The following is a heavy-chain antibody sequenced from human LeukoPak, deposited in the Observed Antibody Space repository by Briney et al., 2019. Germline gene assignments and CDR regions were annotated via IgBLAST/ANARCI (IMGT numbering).Heavy chain of an antibody. V-gene: IGHV1-69*05. CDR3: ASPYYDFWSGYGY. Sequence: GASVKVSCKASGGTFSSYAISWVRQAPGHGLEWLGGIIPIFGTANYAQKFQGRVTITTDESTSTAYMELSSLRSEDTAVYYCASPYYDFWSGYGYWGQGTLVTVSS. D-gene: IGHD3-3*01. CDR1: GGTFSSYA. J-gene: IGHJ4*02. CDR2: IIPIFGTA.